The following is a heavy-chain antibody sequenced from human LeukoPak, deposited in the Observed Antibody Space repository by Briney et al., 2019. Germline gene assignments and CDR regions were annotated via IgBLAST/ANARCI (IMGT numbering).Heavy chain of an antibody. Sequence: GRSLRLSCAASGFTFSSYAMHWVRQAPGKGLEWVAVISYDGSNKYYADSVKGRFTISRDNSKNTLYLQMNSLRAEDTAVYYCARALGYWGQGTLVTVSS. CDR3: ARALGY. CDR1: GFTFSSYA. CDR2: ISYDGSNK. V-gene: IGHV3-30*04. J-gene: IGHJ4*02.